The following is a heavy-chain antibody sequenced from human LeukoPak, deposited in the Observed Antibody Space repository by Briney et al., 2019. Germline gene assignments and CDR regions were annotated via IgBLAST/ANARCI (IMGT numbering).Heavy chain of an antibody. Sequence: GGSLRLSCAASGLTFSSYTMNWVRQAPGKGLEWVSYISRSSSTIYYADSVKGRFTISRDNSKNTLYLQMNSLRAEDTAVYYCAKVALWIAVAGPFDYWGQGTLVTVSS. V-gene: IGHV3-48*01. D-gene: IGHD6-19*01. CDR1: GLTFSSYT. CDR2: ISRSSSTI. J-gene: IGHJ4*02. CDR3: AKVALWIAVAGPFDY.